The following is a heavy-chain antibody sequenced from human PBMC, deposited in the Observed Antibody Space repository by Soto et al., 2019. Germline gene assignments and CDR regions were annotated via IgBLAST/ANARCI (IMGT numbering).Heavy chain of an antibody. Sequence: ASETLSLTCTVSGASVSTGSYDWSWIRQPPGEGLEWIGKIFFTGSAHYNPSLNNRVTMSVDTSKNQFSLTMTSVTAADSAIYYCARDGHGMDVWGQGTTVTVSS. CDR3: ARDGHGMDV. CDR2: IFFTGSA. J-gene: IGHJ6*02. CDR1: GASVSTGSYD. V-gene: IGHV4-61*01.